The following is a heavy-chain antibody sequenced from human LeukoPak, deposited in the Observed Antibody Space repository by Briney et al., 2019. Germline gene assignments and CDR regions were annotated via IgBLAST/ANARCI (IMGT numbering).Heavy chain of an antibody. D-gene: IGHD1-1*01. Sequence: GGYLRLSCAASGFTFSSYAMSWVRQAPGKGLEWVSAISVSGGSTYYADSVKGRFTISRDNSKNTLYLQMNSLRADDTAVYYCARRLEPLDYWGQGTLVTVSS. CDR1: GFTFSSYA. CDR3: ARRLEPLDY. V-gene: IGHV3-23*01. J-gene: IGHJ4*02. CDR2: ISVSGGST.